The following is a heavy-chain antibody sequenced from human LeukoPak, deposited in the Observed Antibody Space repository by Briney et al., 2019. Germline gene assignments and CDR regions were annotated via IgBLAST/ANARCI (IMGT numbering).Heavy chain of an antibody. V-gene: IGHV4-59*01. J-gene: IGHJ6*02. CDR1: GDSISSYY. CDR3: ARVVYSHYWPEGMDV. Sequence: SETLSLTCAVSGDSISSYYWSWIRQPPGKGLEWIGYIYNSETTNYNPSLESRVTISEDTSKNQSSLMLTSVTAADTAVYYCARVVYSHYWPEGMDVWGQGTTVTVSS. CDR2: IYNSETT. D-gene: IGHD4-11*01.